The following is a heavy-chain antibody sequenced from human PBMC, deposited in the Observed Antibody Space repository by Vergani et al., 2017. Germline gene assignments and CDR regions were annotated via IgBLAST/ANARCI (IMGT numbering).Heavy chain of an antibody. CDR2: IYYSGST. J-gene: IGHJ4*02. V-gene: IGHV4-59*01. Sequence: QLQLQESGSGLVKPSETLSLTCTVSGGSISSYYWSWIRQPPGKGLEWIGYIYYSGSTNYNPSLKSRVTISVDTSKNQFSLKLSSVTAADTAVYYCARVGTMVRGVISSFDYWGQGTLVTVSS. CDR1: GGSISSYY. CDR3: ARVGTMVRGVISSFDY. D-gene: IGHD3-10*01.